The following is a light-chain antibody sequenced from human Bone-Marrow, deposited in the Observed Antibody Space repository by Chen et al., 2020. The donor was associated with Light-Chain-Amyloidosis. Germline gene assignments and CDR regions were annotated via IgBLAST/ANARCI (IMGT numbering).Light chain of an antibody. Sequence: SYELTQPPSVSVSPGQTARITCSGDDLPTKYAYWCQQKPGQAPVLVRHRDTERPSGISERFSGSSSGTTATLTISGVQAEDEADYHCQSADSSGTYEVIFGGGTKLTVL. CDR1: DLPTKY. J-gene: IGLJ2*01. CDR2: RDT. CDR3: QSADSSGTYEVI. V-gene: IGLV3-25*03.